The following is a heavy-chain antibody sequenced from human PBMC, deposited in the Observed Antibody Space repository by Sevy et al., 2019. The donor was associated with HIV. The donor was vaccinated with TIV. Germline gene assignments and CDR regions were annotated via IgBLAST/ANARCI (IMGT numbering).Heavy chain of an antibody. CDR2: IKSKTDGGTT. Sequence: GGSLRLSCGASGFTFGNAWMSWVRQAPGKGLEWVVRIKSKTDGGTTDYATPVKGRFTISRDDSKNTLYLQMNSLKTEDTAVYYCTTLIDYWGQGTLVTVSS. V-gene: IGHV3-15*01. CDR1: GFTFGNAW. CDR3: TTLIDY. J-gene: IGHJ4*02.